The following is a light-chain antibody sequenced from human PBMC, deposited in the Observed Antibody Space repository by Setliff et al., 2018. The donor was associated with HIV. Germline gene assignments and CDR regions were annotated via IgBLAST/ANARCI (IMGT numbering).Light chain of an antibody. CDR2: DVS. Sequence: QSALAQPRSVSGSPGQSVTTACTGTSSDVGGYNYVSWYQQHPGKAPKLMIYDVSYRPSGVSNRFSGSESGNAASLTISGLQAEDESDYYCSSYTSSATLLFGTGTKVTVL. CDR1: SSDVGGYNY. V-gene: IGLV2-14*03. J-gene: IGLJ1*01. CDR3: SSYTSSATLL.